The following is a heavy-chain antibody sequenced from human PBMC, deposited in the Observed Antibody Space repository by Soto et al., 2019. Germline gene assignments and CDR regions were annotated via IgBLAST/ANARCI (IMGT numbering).Heavy chain of an antibody. Sequence: GGSLRLSCAASGFTFSSYEMNWVRQAPGKGLEWVSYISSSGSTIYYADSVKGRFTISRDNAENSLYLQMNSLRAEDTAFYYCARDRRSYDSSCYYYYYYGMDVWGQGATVTVSS. CDR2: ISSSGSTI. V-gene: IGHV3-48*03. CDR1: GFTFSSYE. J-gene: IGHJ6*02. CDR3: ARDRRSYDSSCYYYYYYGMDV. D-gene: IGHD3-22*01.